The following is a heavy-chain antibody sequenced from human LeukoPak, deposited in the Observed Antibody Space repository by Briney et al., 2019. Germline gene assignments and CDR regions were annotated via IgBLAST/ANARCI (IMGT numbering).Heavy chain of an antibody. CDR2: IYAYNGNT. V-gene: IGHV1-18*01. D-gene: IGHD6-13*01. J-gene: IGHJ4*02. CDR1: GYTFTSYG. CDR3: ARDLRERRSSWLKFDY. Sequence: ASVKVSCKASGYTFTSYGIRWVRQAPGQGLDWMGWIYAYNGNTNYAQKLQGRVTMTTDTSTSTAYMELRSLRSDDTAVYYCARDLRERRSSWLKFDYWGQGTLVTVSS.